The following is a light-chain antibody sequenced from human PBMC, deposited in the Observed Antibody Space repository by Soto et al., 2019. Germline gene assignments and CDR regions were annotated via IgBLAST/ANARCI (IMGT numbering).Light chain of an antibody. CDR1: SXDVGGYNY. J-gene: IGLJ1*01. CDR3: SSYTSSSTLVYV. Sequence: QSVLTQPASVSGSPGQSITISCTGTSXDVGGYNYVSWYQQHPGKAPKLMIYEVSNRPSGVSNRFSGSKSGNTASLTISGLQAEDEADYYCSSYTSSSTLVYVFGTGTKVAV. V-gene: IGLV2-14*01. CDR2: EVS.